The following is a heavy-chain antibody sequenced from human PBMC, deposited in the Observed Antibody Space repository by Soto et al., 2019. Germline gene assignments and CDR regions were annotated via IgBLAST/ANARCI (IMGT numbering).Heavy chain of an antibody. Sequence: EVQLLESGGGLVQPGGSLRLSCAASGFSFSGYPMTWVRRAPGQGLEWVSTVDSGGFTYYSDSVKGRFTVSRDNSKNTRYLQMNSLRAEDTATYYCAKYSAPGSRYFDFWGQGTLVTVSS. CDR1: GFSFSGYP. V-gene: IGHV3-23*01. CDR2: VDSGGFT. J-gene: IGHJ4*02. D-gene: IGHD6-13*01. CDR3: AKYSAPGSRYFDF.